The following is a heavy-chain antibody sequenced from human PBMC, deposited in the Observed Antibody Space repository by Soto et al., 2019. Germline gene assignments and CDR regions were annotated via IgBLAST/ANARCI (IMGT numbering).Heavy chain of an antibody. CDR2: INAGNGNT. J-gene: IGHJ3*02. CDR1: GYTFTSYA. CDR3: AREDIVATVNDAFDI. Sequence: SVKVSCKASGYTFTSYAMHWVRQAPGQRLEWMGWINAGNGNTKYSQKFQGRVTITRDTSASTAYMELSSLRSEDTAVYYCAREDIVATVNDAFDIWGQGTMVTVSS. D-gene: IGHD5-12*01. V-gene: IGHV1-3*01.